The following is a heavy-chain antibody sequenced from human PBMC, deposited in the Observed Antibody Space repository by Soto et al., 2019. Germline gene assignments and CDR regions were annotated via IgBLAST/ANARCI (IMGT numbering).Heavy chain of an antibody. J-gene: IGHJ4*02. Sequence: EVQLEESGGGLVQPRGSLKLSCAAAGFTFSGSAMHWVRQASGKGLEWIGRIRSKTKSYATAYAASVNGRFTVSRDDSKNTAYLQMNSLKTEDTAVYFCARLVDSGDIHGFDSWGQGALVTVSS. CDR3: ARLVDSGDIHGFDS. CDR2: IRSKTKSYAT. V-gene: IGHV3-73*01. D-gene: IGHD4-17*01. CDR1: GFTFSGSA.